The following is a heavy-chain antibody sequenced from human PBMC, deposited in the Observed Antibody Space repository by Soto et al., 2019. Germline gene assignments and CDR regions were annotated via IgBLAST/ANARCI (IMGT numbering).Heavy chain of an antibody. CDR3: ARGIATTGPFPSFDY. CDR2: VNPSGST. Sequence: PSETLSLTCGVSGGSFRGYYWSWIRQPPGKGLEWLGEVNPSGSTDYNASLKRRVTISVDTSRKQFSLKLTAATAADTALYYCARGIATTGPFPSFDYWGQGSLVTV. D-gene: IGHD6-13*01. J-gene: IGHJ4*02. CDR1: GGSFRGYY. V-gene: IGHV4-34*01.